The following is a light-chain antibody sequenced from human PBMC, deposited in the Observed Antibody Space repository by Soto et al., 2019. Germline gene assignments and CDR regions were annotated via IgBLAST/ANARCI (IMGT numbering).Light chain of an antibody. CDR2: GAS. CDR3: QQRSNWIT. V-gene: IGKV3D-20*02. CDR1: QSVSSSY. Sequence: IVLTQSPGTLSLSPWERATLSCRASQSVSSSYLAWYQQKPGQAPRLLIYGASSRATGIPDRFSGSGSGTDFTLTISSLEPEDFAVYYCQQRSNWITFGQGTRLEIK. J-gene: IGKJ5*01.